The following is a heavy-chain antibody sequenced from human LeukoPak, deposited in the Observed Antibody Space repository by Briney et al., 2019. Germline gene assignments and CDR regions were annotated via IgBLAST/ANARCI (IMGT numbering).Heavy chain of an antibody. CDR3: ANSPTYYYGSGSHRGYYYGMDV. CDR2: ISGSGGST. CDR1: GFTFSSYA. V-gene: IGHV3-23*01. D-gene: IGHD3-10*01. J-gene: IGHJ6*02. Sequence: GGSLRLSCAASGFTFSSYAMSWVRQAPGKGLEWVSAISGSGGSTYYADSVKGRFTISRDNSKNTLYLQMNSLRAEDTAVYYCANSPTYYYGSGSHRGYYYGMDVWGQGTTVTVSS.